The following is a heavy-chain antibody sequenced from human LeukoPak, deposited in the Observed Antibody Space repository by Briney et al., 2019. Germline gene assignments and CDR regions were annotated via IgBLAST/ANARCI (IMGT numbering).Heavy chain of an antibody. CDR3: VKVQKPYIAAAGDY. V-gene: IGHV3-23*01. Sequence: QPGGSLRLSCAASGFTFSSYAMSWVRQAPGKGLEWVSAISGSGGSTYYADSVKGRFTISRDNSKNTLYLQMNSLRAEDTAVYYCVKVQKPYIAAAGDYWGQGTLVTVSS. J-gene: IGHJ4*02. CDR2: ISGSGGST. D-gene: IGHD6-13*01. CDR1: GFTFSSYA.